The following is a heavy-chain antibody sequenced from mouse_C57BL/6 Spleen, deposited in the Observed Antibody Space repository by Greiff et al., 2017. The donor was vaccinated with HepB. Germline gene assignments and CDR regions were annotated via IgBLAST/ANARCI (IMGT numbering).Heavy chain of an antibody. CDR1: GFNIKDDY. CDR3: TTAHYGYFDY. J-gene: IGHJ2*01. D-gene: IGHD1-1*02. Sequence: EVQRVESGAELVRPGASVKLSCTASGFNIKDDYMHWVKQRPEQGLEWIGWIDPENGDTEYASKFQGKATITADTSSNTAYLQLSSLTSEDTAVYYCTTAHYGYFDYWGQGTTLTVSS. CDR2: IDPENGDT. V-gene: IGHV14-4*01.